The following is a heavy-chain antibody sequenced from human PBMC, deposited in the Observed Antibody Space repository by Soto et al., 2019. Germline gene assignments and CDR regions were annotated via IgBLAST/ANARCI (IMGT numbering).Heavy chain of an antibody. V-gene: IGHV4-31*03. D-gene: IGHD5-18*01. CDR1: GGSISSGGYY. CDR2: IYYSVST. CDR3: ARDRATAVVSWARYYYGMDV. Sequence: QVQLQESGPGLVKPSQTLSLTCTVSGGSISSGGYYWRWIRQHPGKGLEWIGYIYYSVSTYYNPPRKIRVTTSVDTSKNQSSLKRSSVTAAVTAVYYCARDRATAVVSWARYYYGMDVWGQGTTVTVSS. J-gene: IGHJ6*02.